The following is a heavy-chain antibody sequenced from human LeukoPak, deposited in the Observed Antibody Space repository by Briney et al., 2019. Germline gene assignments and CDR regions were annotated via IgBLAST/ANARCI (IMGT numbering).Heavy chain of an antibody. CDR1: GGSISSYY. Sequence: PSETLSLTCTVSGGSISSYYWGWIRQPPGKGLEWIGEINHSGSTNYNPSLKSRVTISVDTSKNQFSLKLSSVTAADTAVYYCASEDSYGSNWFDPWGQGTLVTVSS. V-gene: IGHV4-34*01. CDR2: INHSGST. D-gene: IGHD5-18*01. CDR3: ASEDSYGSNWFDP. J-gene: IGHJ5*02.